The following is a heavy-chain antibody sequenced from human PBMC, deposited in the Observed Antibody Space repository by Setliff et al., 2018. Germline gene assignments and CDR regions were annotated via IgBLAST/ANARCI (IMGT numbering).Heavy chain of an antibody. Sequence: KPSETLSLTCTVSGGSINNYHWNWIRQPAGKGLEWIGNIYTNGGTDYSPSLRSRVTISLGTAKNQFSLKLSSVTAADSAVYYCARHQNPKYYDSSGYSGHFQHWGQGTLVTVSS. CDR3: ARHQNPKYYDSSGYSGHFQH. CDR2: IYTNGGT. J-gene: IGHJ1*01. CDR1: GGSINNYH. V-gene: IGHV4-4*07. D-gene: IGHD3-22*01.